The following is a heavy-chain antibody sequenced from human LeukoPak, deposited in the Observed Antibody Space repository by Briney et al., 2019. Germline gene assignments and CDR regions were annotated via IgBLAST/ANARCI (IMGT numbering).Heavy chain of an antibody. CDR1: GGSLRGYN. V-gene: IGHV4-34*01. J-gene: IGHJ4*02. Sequence: SETLSLTCAVYGGSLRGYNWNWIRQPPGKGLEWIAEISHSGTTHYNPSLKSRVTISVDTSKNQFSLKLTSVTAADTAVYYCVRYGDYWGQGTLVTVSS. CDR2: ISHSGTT. CDR3: VRYGDY. D-gene: IGHD5-18*01.